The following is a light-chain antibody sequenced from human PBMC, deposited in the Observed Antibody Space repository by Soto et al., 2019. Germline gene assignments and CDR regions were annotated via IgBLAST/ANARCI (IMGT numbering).Light chain of an antibody. J-gene: IGLJ1*01. CDR3: NSYTSSSTYV. CDR1: SSDVGGFNY. Sequence: QSALTQPASVSGSPGQSITISCPGTSSDVGGFNYVSWYQQHPGKAPNLMIYDVTNRPSGVSYRFSGSKSGNTASLTIAGLQAEDEADYYCNSYTSSSTYVFGTGTKLTVL. CDR2: DVT. V-gene: IGLV2-14*03.